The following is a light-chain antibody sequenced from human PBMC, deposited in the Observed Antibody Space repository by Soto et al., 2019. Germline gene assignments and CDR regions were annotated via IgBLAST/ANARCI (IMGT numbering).Light chain of an antibody. CDR3: QQYGSSPRT. CDR2: DAS. Sequence: DIQMTQSPSTLSASVGDRVTITCRASQSISSWLAWYQQKPGKAPKLLIFDASSLESGVPSRFSGSGSGAEFTLTISSLQPDDSATYYCQQYGSSPRTFGQGTKV. CDR1: QSISSW. J-gene: IGKJ1*01. V-gene: IGKV1-5*01.